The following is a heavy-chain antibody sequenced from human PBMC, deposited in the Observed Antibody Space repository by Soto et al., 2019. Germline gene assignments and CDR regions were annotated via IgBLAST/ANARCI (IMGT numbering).Heavy chain of an antibody. J-gene: IGHJ6*02. Sequence: QVQLVESGGGVVQPGRSLRLSCAASAFTFSAYGMHWVRQAPGKGLEWVAVIWYDGSNKYYADSVKGRFTISRDNSKNTLYLQMNSLRAEDTAVYYCARGEPTSHYGMDVWGLGTTVTVSS. CDR3: ARGEPTSHYGMDV. CDR1: AFTFSAYG. D-gene: IGHD3-16*01. V-gene: IGHV3-33*01. CDR2: IWYDGSNK.